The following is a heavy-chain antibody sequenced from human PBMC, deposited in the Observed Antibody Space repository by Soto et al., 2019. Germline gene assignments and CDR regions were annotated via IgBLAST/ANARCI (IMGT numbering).Heavy chain of an antibody. CDR1: GFSLSTTGVG. CDR2: IYWDDDK. CDR3: AHYVPVAEDCTFAY. D-gene: IGHD6-13*01. V-gene: IGHV2-5*02. J-gene: IGHJ4*02. Sequence: QITLKESGPTLVKPTQTVTLTCTFSGFSLSTTGVGVGWIRQPPGKALEWLALIYWDDDKHFSPSLKTRITITKNTSKIQVVLTRTNMDPVDKATYYCAHYVPVAEDCTFAYWGPGTLVTVSS.